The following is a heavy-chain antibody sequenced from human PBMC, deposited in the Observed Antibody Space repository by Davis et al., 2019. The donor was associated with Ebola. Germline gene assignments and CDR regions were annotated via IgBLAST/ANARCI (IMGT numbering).Heavy chain of an antibody. D-gene: IGHD1-1*01. CDR1: GGSISSHY. V-gene: IGHV4-59*11. J-gene: IGHJ6*02. CDR2: IYYSGST. CDR3: ARDTASTYYYYAMDV. Sequence: PSETLSLTCTVSGGSISSHYWSWIRQPPGKGLEWIGYIYYSGSTNYSPSLKSRVTISVHTSKNQFSLKLSSVTAAATAVYYCARDTASTYYYYAMDVWGQGATVTVSS.